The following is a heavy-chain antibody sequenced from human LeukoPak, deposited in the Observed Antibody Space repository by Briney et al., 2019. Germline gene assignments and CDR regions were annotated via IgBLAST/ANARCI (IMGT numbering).Heavy chain of an antibody. CDR1: GFTFSGSA. D-gene: IGHD3-22*01. Sequence: GRSLRLSCAASGFTFSGSAMHWVRQASGKGLEWVGRIRSKANSYATAYAASVKGRFTISRDDSKNTAYLQMNSLKTEDTAVYYCTRQPAGPYYYDSSGPLYAFDIWGQGTMVTVSS. CDR3: TRQPAGPYYYDSSGPLYAFDI. CDR2: IRSKANSYAT. V-gene: IGHV3-73*01. J-gene: IGHJ3*02.